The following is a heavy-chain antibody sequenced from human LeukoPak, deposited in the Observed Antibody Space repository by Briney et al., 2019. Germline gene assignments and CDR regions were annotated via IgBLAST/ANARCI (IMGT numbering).Heavy chain of an antibody. J-gene: IGHJ4*02. CDR2: ISWNSGSI. CDR1: GFTFDDYA. V-gene: IGHV3-9*01. D-gene: IGHD3-10*01. CDR3: AKGARGSGTASDY. Sequence: PGGSLRLSCAASGFTFDDYAIHWVRQAPGKGLEWVSGISWNSGSIGYADSVKGRFTISRDNAKNSLYLQMNSLRDEDTALYYCAKGARGSGTASDYWGQGTLVTVSS.